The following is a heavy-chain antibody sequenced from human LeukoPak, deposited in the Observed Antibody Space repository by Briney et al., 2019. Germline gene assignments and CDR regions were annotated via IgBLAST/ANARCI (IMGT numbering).Heavy chain of an antibody. D-gene: IGHD2-2*02. CDR1: GFTFSSYA. CDR2: ISYDGSNK. J-gene: IGHJ4*02. CDR3: AKGRYCISTSCYTPFFDY. Sequence: PGGSLRLSCAASGFTFSSYAMHWVRQAPGKGLEWVAVISYDGSNKYYADSVQGRFTISRDNSKNTLYLQMNSLRAEDTAVYYCAKGRYCISTSCYTPFFDYWGQGTLVTVSS. V-gene: IGHV3-30-3*01.